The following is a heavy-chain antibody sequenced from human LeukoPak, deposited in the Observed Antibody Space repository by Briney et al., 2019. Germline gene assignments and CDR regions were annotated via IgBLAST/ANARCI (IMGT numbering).Heavy chain of an antibody. Sequence: KASGPTLVNPTQTLTLTCTFSESSLSGSGVGVGWIRQPPGKALEWLALLYWNENKRYNPFLWSRLTITKDTSKNQVVLTMTDLDPVDTATYYCAHRRSATNPNYFDFWGQGIPVTVS. CDR1: ESSLSGSGVG. D-gene: IGHD6-25*01. J-gene: IGHJ4*02. CDR3: AHRRSATNPNYFDF. V-gene: IGHV2-5*01. CDR2: LYWNENK.